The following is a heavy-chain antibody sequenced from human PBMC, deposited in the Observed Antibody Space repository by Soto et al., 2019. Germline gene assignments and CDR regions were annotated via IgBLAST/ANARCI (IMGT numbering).Heavy chain of an antibody. CDR3: ARHGMGYCSSTSCYMDILPAYHAFDI. CDR2: IYYSGST. CDR1: GGSISSSNYY. V-gene: IGHV4-39*01. D-gene: IGHD2-2*02. Sequence: SETLSVTCAVSGGSISSSNYYWCWIRQPPGKGLEWIGSIYYSGSTYYNPSPKSRVTISVDTSKNQFSLKLSSVTAADTAVYYCARHGMGYCSSTSCYMDILPAYHAFDIWGQVTMVTVSS. J-gene: IGHJ3*02.